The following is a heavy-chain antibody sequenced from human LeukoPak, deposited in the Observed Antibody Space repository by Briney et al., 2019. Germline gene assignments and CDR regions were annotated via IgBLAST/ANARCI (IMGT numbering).Heavy chain of an antibody. Sequence: GGSLRLSCAASGFTFDDYGMSWVRQAPGKGLEWVSCINWNGGSTGYADSVKGRFTISRDNAKNSLYLQMNSLRAEDTALYHCARGLIYYDFWSGGQGTLVTVSS. D-gene: IGHD3-3*01. V-gene: IGHV3-20*01. J-gene: IGHJ4*02. CDR3: ARGLIYYDFWS. CDR1: GFTFDDYG. CDR2: INWNGGST.